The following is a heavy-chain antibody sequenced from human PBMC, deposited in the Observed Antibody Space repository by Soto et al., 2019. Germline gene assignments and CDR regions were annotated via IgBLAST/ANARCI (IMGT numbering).Heavy chain of an antibody. CDR3: ARTTTTKSRDY. CDR2: IDIDGIST. Sequence: GGSLRLSCAASGFTFTNYWMHWFRQAPGKGLVCVSRIDIDGISTNYADSVKGRFTISRDNSKNTLYPQMNSLRVEDTAVYYCARTTTTKSRDYWGQGTLVTVSS. D-gene: IGHD4-17*01. V-gene: IGHV3-74*01. J-gene: IGHJ4*02. CDR1: GFTFTNYW.